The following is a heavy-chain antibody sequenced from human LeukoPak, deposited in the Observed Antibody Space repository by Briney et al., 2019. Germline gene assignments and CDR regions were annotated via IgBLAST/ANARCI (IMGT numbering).Heavy chain of an antibody. D-gene: IGHD3-10*01. CDR1: GFTFSSYA. Sequence: PGGSLRLSCAASGFTFSSYAMSWVRQAPGKGLEWVSAISGSGGSTYYADSVKGRFTISRDNSKNTLYLQMNSLRAEDTAVYYCAKGTHYGSGSFELKNSFDYWGQGTLVTVSS. J-gene: IGHJ4*02. CDR2: ISGSGGST. CDR3: AKGTHYGSGSFELKNSFDY. V-gene: IGHV3-23*01.